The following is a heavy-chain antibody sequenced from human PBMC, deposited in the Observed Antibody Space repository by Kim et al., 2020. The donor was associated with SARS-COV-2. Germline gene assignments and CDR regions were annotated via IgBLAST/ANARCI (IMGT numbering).Heavy chain of an antibody. Sequence: SETLCLTCTVSGGSISSSSYYWGWIRQPPGKGLEWIGSIYYSGSTYYNPSLKSRVTISVHTSKNQFSLKLSSVTAADTAVYYCARGGRNQWLATHDAFD. CDR1: GGSISSSSYY. V-gene: IGHV4-39*01. CDR2: IYYSGST. D-gene: IGHD6-19*01. J-gene: IGHJ3*02. CDR3: ARGGRNQWLATHDAFD.